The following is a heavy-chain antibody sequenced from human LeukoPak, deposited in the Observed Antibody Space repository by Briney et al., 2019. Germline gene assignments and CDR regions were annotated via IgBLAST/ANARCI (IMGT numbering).Heavy chain of an antibody. Sequence: HPGGSLRLSCAASGFTFLNYGMTWVRQTPGKGLEWVSAISRSGDNTYYSDSVKGRFTISRDNSKSTLYLHMNNLTADDTAVYYCASKAGFSSSWYFDYWGQGTLVTVSS. J-gene: IGHJ4*02. CDR3: ASKAGFSSSWYFDY. CDR2: ISRSGDNT. CDR1: GFTFLNYG. V-gene: IGHV3-23*01. D-gene: IGHD6-13*01.